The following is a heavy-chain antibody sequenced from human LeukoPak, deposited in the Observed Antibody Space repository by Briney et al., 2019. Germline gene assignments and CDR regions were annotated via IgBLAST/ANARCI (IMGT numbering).Heavy chain of an antibody. CDR1: GFTFSSYG. CDR2: ISYDGSYK. CDR3: AKAGYSGYDYFYFDY. J-gene: IGHJ4*02. D-gene: IGHD5-12*01. V-gene: IGHV3-30*18. Sequence: GRSLRLSCAASGFTFSSYGIHWVRQAPGKGLEWVAVISYDGSYKYYADSVKGRSTISRDNSKNTVYLQMNGLRADDTAVYYCAKAGYSGYDYFYFDYWGQGTLVTVSS.